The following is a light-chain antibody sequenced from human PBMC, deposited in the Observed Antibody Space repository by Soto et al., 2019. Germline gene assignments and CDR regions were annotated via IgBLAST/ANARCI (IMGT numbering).Light chain of an antibody. CDR1: QSVSSY. CDR3: KQRSNWPPIT. Sequence: CRASQSVSSYLAWYQQKPGQAPRLLIYDASNRATGIPARFSGSGSGTDFTLTISSLEPEDFAVYYCKQRSNWPPITFGQGTRLEIK. J-gene: IGKJ5*01. V-gene: IGKV3-11*01. CDR2: DAS.